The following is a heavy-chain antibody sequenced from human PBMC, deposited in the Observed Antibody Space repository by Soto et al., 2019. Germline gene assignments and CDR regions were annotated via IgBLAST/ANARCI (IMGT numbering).Heavy chain of an antibody. Sequence: HPVGSLRLSCAASGFTFSSYWMSWVRKAPGKGLEWVANIKQDGGEKYYVDSVKGRFTISRDNAKNSLYLQMNSLRAEDTAVYYWARDVAVAGNWFDPWGQGTLVTVSS. CDR1: GFTFSSYW. CDR2: IKQDGGEK. D-gene: IGHD6-19*01. CDR3: ARDVAVAGNWFDP. V-gene: IGHV3-7*01. J-gene: IGHJ5*02.